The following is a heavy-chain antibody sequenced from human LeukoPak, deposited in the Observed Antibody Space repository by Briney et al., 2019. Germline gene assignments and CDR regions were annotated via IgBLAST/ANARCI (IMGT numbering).Heavy chain of an antibody. J-gene: IGHJ4*02. CDR1: GGSISSYY. Sequence: SETLSLTCTVSGGSISSYYWSWIRQPPGKGLEWIGYIYYSWSTNYNPSLKSRVTISVDTSKNQFSLKLSSVTAADTAVYYCARGRWVSGPYYFDYWGQGTLVTVSS. CDR2: IYYSWST. D-gene: IGHD6-13*01. V-gene: IGHV4-59*01. CDR3: ARGRWVSGPYYFDY.